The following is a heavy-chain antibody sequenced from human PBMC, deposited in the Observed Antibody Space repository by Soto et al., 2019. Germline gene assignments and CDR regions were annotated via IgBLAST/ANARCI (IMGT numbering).Heavy chain of an antibody. Sequence: GGSLRLSCAASGFTFSSYGMHWVRQAPGKGLEWVAVIWYDGSNKYYADSVKGRFTISIDNSKNTLYLQMNSLRAEDTAVYYCARGTILEWLDAAPLDYWGQGTLVTVSS. V-gene: IGHV3-33*01. CDR2: IWYDGSNK. CDR1: GFTFSSYG. D-gene: IGHD3-3*01. CDR3: ARGTILEWLDAAPLDY. J-gene: IGHJ4*02.